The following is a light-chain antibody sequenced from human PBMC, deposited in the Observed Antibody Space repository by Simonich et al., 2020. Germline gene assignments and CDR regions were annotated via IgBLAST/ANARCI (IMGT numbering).Light chain of an antibody. V-gene: IGLV4-69*01. CDR2: LNSDGSH. J-gene: IGLJ3*02. CDR3: QTWGTGINWV. Sequence: QLVLTQTPSASASLGASVKLTCTLSSGPSSYAIAWHQQQPEKGPRYLMKLNSDGSHSKGDGIPDRFSGSSSGAERYLTISGLQSEHEADYYCQTWGTGINWVFGGGTKLTVL. CDR1: SGPSSYA.